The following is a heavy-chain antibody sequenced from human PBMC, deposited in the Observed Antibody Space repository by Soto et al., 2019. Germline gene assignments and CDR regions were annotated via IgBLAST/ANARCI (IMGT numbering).Heavy chain of an antibody. CDR3: VTASFSYYYDSGGYPT. D-gene: IGHD3-22*01. CDR2: ITGNEGST. Sequence: GGSLRLSCSASGFTLSSYAMHWVRQAPGKGLEYVSAITGNEGSTYYADSVKGRFAISRDNSRNTLYLQMSSLRAEDTAVYYCVTASFSYYYDSGGYPTWGQGTLVTVSS. J-gene: IGHJ5*02. V-gene: IGHV3-64D*06. CDR1: GFTLSSYA.